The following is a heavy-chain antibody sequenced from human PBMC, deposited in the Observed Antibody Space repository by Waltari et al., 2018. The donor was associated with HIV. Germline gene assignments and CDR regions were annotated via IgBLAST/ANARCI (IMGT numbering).Heavy chain of an antibody. J-gene: IGHJ4*02. Sequence: EVQLVESGGGLVRPGLSLRLSCAASGFSFRTYWMHWVRQVPGKGPVWVSRIDQDGSRISYAASVKGRFTISRDNARNILYLQMNSLRVEDTAVYYCARMTSPYFIDYWGLGTLVTVSS. CDR3: ARMTSPYFIDY. CDR1: GFSFRTYW. CDR2: IDQDGSRI. D-gene: IGHD2-21*02. V-gene: IGHV3-74*01.